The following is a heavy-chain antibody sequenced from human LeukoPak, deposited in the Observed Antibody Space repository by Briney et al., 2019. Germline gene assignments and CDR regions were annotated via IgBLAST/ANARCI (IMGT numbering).Heavy chain of an antibody. Sequence: GGSLRLSCVGSGFAFGSYSMTWVRQAPGKGPEWISYISGNSATKYYTDSVKGRFTVSRDNAQNLLFLQMNCLRVEDTAVYYCSRDRPRYFEYWGLGTLVTVSS. J-gene: IGHJ4*02. CDR1: GFAFGSYS. CDR3: SRDRPRYFEY. CDR2: ISGNSATK. V-gene: IGHV3-48*01.